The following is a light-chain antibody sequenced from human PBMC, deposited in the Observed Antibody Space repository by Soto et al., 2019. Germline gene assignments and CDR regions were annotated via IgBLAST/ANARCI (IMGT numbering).Light chain of an antibody. CDR2: AVS. Sequence: QSALTQPASVSGSPGQSITISCTGTSSDIGDNDYVSWYQQHPDKAPKLMIYAVSNRPSGVSNRFSGSKSGNSASLTISGLQAEDEADYYCAACTASNTLYLFGTGTKVTVL. CDR1: SSDIGDNDY. J-gene: IGLJ1*01. CDR3: AACTASNTLYL. V-gene: IGLV2-14*01.